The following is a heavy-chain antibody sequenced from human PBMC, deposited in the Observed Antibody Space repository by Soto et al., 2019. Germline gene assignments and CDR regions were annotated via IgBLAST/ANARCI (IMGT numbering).Heavy chain of an antibody. D-gene: IGHD3-3*02. Sequence: QVQLVQSGAEVKKPGASVKLSCKSSGYTFINYYIHWVRQAPVQGLEWMGIFNPTSGSTNYAQKFQGIVTLTMDTSTRTVYIELSSLRFDDTDVYYCSRYLASGDYWGQGTLVTVSS. CDR1: GYTFINYY. J-gene: IGHJ4*02. CDR2: FNPTSGST. V-gene: IGHV1-46*01. CDR3: SRYLASGDY.